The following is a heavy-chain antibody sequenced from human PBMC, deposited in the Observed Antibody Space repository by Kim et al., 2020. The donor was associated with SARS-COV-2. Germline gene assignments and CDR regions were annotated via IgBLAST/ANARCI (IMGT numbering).Heavy chain of an antibody. J-gene: IGHJ6*02. D-gene: IGHD2-15*01. CDR2: IHTAGDT. V-gene: IGHV4-39*01. CDR3: STSDDSPYGMHV. Sequence: SETLSLTCTVSGGSINSGSFYWGWIRQPPGKGLEWIGSIHTAGDTYYNPSLRGRVTISVDTSKNQFSLKVLSMTAADTAVFYCSTSDDSPYGMHVWGQGTTVTVSS. CDR1: GGSINSGSFY.